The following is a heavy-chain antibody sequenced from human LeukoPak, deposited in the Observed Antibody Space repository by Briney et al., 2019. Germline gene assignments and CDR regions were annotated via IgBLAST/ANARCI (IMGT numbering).Heavy chain of an antibody. CDR3: ARLAVAAFDY. CDR1: GGSISSGDYS. CDR2: IYYSGST. J-gene: IGHJ4*02. D-gene: IGHD6-19*01. V-gene: IGHV4-61*08. Sequence: SETLSLTCTVSGGSISSGDYSWSWIRQPPGKGLEWIGYIYYSGSTNYNPSLKSRVTISVDTSKNQFSLKLSSVTAADTAVYYCARLAVAAFDYWGQGTLVTVSS.